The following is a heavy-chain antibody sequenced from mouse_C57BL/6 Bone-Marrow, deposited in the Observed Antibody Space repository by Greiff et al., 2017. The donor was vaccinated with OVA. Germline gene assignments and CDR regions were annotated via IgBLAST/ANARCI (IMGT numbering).Heavy chain of an antibody. D-gene: IGHD2-2*01. V-gene: IGHV3-1*01. Sequence: VQLKESGPGMVKPSQSLSLTCTVTGYSITSGYDWHWIRHFPGNKLEWMGYISYSGSTNYNPSLKSRISITHDTSKNHFFLKLNSVTTEDTATDYGARGLWFYAMDYWGQGTSVTVAS. CDR1: GYSITSGYD. J-gene: IGHJ4*01. CDR2: ISYSGST. CDR3: ARGLWFYAMDY.